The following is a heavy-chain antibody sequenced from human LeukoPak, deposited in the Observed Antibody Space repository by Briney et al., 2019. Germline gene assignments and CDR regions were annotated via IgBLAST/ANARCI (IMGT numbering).Heavy chain of an antibody. V-gene: IGHV1-18*01. CDR3: ARDQAYCGGDCYFLFDY. CDR2: ISAYNGNT. Sequence: ASVKVSCKASGYTFTSYGISWVRQAPGQGLEWMGWISAYNGNTNYAQKLQGRVTMTTDTSTSTAYMELRSLRSDDTAVYYCARDQAYCGGDCYFLFDYWGQGTLVTVSS. D-gene: IGHD2-21*02. J-gene: IGHJ4*02. CDR1: GYTFTSYG.